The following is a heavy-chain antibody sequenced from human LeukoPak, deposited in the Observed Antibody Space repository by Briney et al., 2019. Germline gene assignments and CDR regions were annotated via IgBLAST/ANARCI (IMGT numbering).Heavy chain of an antibody. CDR2: ISWDGGST. CDR3: AKEDSSSWRAVEY. D-gene: IGHD6-13*01. J-gene: IGHJ4*02. CDR1: GFTFDDYA. V-gene: IGHV3-43D*03. Sequence: GGSLRLSCAASGFTFDDYAMHWVRQAPGKGLEWVSLISWDGGSTYYADSVKGRFTISRGNSKNSLYLQMNSLRAEDTALYYCAKEDSSSWRAVEYWGQGTLVTVSS.